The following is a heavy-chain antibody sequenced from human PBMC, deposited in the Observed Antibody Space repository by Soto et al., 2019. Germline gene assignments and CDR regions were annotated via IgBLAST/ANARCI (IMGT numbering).Heavy chain of an antibody. CDR1: GFTFSSYG. CDR2: IWYDGSNK. D-gene: IGHD6-19*01. J-gene: IGHJ6*02. Sequence: QVQLVESGGGVVQPGRSLRLSCAASGFTFSSYGMHWVRQAPGKGLEWVAVIWYDGSNKYYADSVKGRFTISRDNSKNTLYLQMNSLRAEDTAVYYCARYRFGSSCSPERRRHYGMDVWGQGTTVTVSS. CDR3: ARYRFGSSCSPERRRHYGMDV. V-gene: IGHV3-33*01.